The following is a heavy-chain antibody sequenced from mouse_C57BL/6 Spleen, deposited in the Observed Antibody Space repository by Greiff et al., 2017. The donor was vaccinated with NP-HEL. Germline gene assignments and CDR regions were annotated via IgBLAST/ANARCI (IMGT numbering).Heavy chain of an antibody. CDR3: ARHLYYGSSPRYFDV. V-gene: IGHV1-55*01. J-gene: IGHJ1*03. Sequence: QVQLQQPGAELVKPGASVKMSCKASGYTFTSYWITWVKQRPGQGLEWIGDIYPGSGSTNYNEKFKSKATLTVDTSSSTAYMQLSSLTSEDSAVYYCARHLYYGSSPRYFDVWDTGTTVTVSS. D-gene: IGHD1-1*01. CDR1: GYTFTSYW. CDR2: IYPGSGST.